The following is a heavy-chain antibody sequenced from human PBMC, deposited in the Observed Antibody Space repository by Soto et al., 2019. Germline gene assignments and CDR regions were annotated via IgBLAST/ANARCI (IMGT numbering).Heavy chain of an antibody. CDR2: IYPGDSDT. J-gene: IGHJ4*02. Sequence: GESLKISCKASGYSFTSYWIGWVRHMPGKGLEWMGIIYPGDSDTRYSPSLKSRVTISVDTSKNQFSLKLSSVTAADTAVYYCARGVLHWGQGTLVTVSS. V-gene: IGHV5-51*06. CDR3: ARGVLH. CDR1: GYSFTSYW. D-gene: IGHD3-16*01.